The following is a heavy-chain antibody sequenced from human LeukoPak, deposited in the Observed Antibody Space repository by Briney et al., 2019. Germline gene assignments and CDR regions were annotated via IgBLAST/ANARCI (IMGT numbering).Heavy chain of an antibody. Sequence: PGGSLRLSCAASGFTFSSYGMHWVRQAPGKGLEWVAVISYDGSNKYYADSVKGRFTISRDNSKNTLYLQMNSLRAEDTAVYYCAKDLAPRGGYFDYWGQGPLVTVSS. CDR2: ISYDGSNK. CDR1: GFTFSSYG. V-gene: IGHV3-30*18. CDR3: AKDLAPRGGYFDY. D-gene: IGHD2-15*01. J-gene: IGHJ4*02.